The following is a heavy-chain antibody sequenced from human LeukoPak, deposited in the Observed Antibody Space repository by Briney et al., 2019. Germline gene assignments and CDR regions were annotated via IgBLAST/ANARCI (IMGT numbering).Heavy chain of an antibody. Sequence: SVKVSCKASGGTFSSYAISWVRQAPGQGLEWMGGIIPIFGTANYAQKFQGRVTITTDESTSTAYMELSSLRSEDTAVYYCARETLYYDFWSGYFGPWGQGTLVTVSS. D-gene: IGHD3-3*01. J-gene: IGHJ5*02. CDR3: ARETLYYDFWSGYFGP. CDR1: GGTFSSYA. CDR2: IIPIFGTA. V-gene: IGHV1-69*05.